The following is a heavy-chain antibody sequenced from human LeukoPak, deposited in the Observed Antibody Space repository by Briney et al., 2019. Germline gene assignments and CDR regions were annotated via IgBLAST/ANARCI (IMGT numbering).Heavy chain of an antibody. CDR2: ISGIGGST. CDR1: GFTFSSYA. CDR3: AKDANYSPGPFDY. V-gene: IGHV3-23*01. D-gene: IGHD3-10*01. Sequence: QSGGSLRLSCAASGFTFSSYAMSWVRQAPGKGLEWVSAISGIGGSTYYADSVKGRFTISRDNSKNTLYLQMNSLRAEDTAVYYCAKDANYSPGPFDYWGQGTLVTVSS. J-gene: IGHJ4*02.